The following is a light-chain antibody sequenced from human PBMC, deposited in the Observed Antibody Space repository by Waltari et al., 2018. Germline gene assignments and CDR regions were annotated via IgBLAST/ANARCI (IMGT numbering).Light chain of an antibody. CDR2: AVS. CDR1: QRINNN. J-gene: IGKJ4*01. Sequence: EIVMTQSPASLSLSPGEGVTLSCRASQRINNNVAWYQHKPGQPPRLLIDAVSTRATGGRARFSGSGSGTDFTLSISSLQSEDFAVYYCLQYNNWPPELTFGGGTKLEI. CDR3: LQYNNWPPELT. V-gene: IGKV3-15*01.